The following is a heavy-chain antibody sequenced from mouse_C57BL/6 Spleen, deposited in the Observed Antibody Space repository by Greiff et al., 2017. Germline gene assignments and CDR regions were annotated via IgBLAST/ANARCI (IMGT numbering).Heavy chain of an antibody. V-gene: IGHV14-1*01. Sequence: VQLQQSGAELVRPGASVKLSCTASGFNIKDYYMHWVKQRPEQGLEWIGRIDPEDGDTEYAPKFQGKAPMTADTSSNTAYLQLSSLTSEDTAVYYFTTFGRYYYGSSYPFAYWGQGTLVTVSA. J-gene: IGHJ3*01. D-gene: IGHD1-1*01. CDR3: TTFGRYYYGSSYPFAY. CDR2: IDPEDGDT. CDR1: GFNIKDYY.